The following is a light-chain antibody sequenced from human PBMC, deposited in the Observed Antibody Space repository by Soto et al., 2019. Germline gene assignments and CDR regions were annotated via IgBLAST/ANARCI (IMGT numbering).Light chain of an antibody. CDR2: GAS. J-gene: IGKJ1*01. V-gene: IGKV3-20*01. CDR1: QSVSSN. Sequence: IVLKQYPGTQSLSPGSRATLACRASQSVSSNFAWYQQKPGQAPRLLIYGASSRATGIPNRFSCSGSGTDFTLTISRLEPEDYAVYYCQQYGRTFGQGTKVDIK. CDR3: QQYGRT.